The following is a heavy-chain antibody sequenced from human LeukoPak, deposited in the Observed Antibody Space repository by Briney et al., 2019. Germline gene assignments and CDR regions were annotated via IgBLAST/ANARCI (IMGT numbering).Heavy chain of an antibody. CDR3: AKDYWGFWSGYSYFDY. CDR2: VSGSGGNT. CDR1: GFTFSSYA. J-gene: IGHJ4*02. D-gene: IGHD3-3*01. V-gene: IGHV3-23*01. Sequence: GGSLRLSCAASGFTFSSYAMNWVRQAPGKGLEWVSGVSGSGGNTYYADSVKGRFSISRDNSKNTLYLQMNSLRAEDTAVYYCAKDYWGFWSGYSYFDYWGQGTLVTVSS.